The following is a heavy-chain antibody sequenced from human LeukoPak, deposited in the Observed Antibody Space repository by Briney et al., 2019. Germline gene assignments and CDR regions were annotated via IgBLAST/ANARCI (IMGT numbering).Heavy chain of an antibody. V-gene: IGHV3-48*03. CDR1: GFTFSSYE. Sequence: GGSLRLSCAASGFTFSSYEMNWVRQAPGKGLEWISYISSSGGLIYYADSVKGRFTISRDNAKKSLYLQMNSLRAEDTAVYYCARDGDYWGQGTLVTVSS. CDR2: ISSSGGLI. CDR3: ARDGDY. J-gene: IGHJ4*02.